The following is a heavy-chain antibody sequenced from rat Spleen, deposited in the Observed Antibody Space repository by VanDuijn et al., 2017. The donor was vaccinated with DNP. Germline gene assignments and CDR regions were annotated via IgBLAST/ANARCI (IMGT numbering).Heavy chain of an antibody. D-gene: IGHD1-1*01. Sequence: EVQLVESGGGLVQPGRSMKLSCAASGFTFSNYDMAWVRQAPKKGLEWVATISYDGSSTYYRDSVKGRFTISRDNAKSTLYLQMDSLRSEETATYYCARVQVGYYAMDAWGQGTSVTVSS. CDR1: GFTFSNYD. V-gene: IGHV5-7*01. CDR2: ISYDGSST. CDR3: ARVQVGYYAMDA. J-gene: IGHJ4*01.